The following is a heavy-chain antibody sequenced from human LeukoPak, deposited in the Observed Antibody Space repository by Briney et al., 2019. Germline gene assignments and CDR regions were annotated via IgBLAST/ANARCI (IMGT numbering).Heavy chain of an antibody. CDR1: GYSISSGYY. CDR2: IYDSGST. J-gene: IGHJ3*02. D-gene: IGHD6-19*01. V-gene: IGHV4-38-2*02. Sequence: ETLSLACTVSGYSISSGYYWGWIRQRPGKGLEWSGSIYDSGSTYYNPSLKSRVTISVDTSKNQFSLRLSAVTAADTAVYYCTRGRIAVAGTTMDDAFDIWGQGTMVTVSS. CDR3: TRGRIAVAGTTMDDAFDI.